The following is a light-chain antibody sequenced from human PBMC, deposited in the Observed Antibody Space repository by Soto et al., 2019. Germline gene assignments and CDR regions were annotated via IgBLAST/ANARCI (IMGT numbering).Light chain of an antibody. CDR2: EVS. CDR1: SSDVGGYNY. J-gene: IGLJ1*01. CDR3: SSSAGSYTEV. Sequence: QSVLTQPASVSGSPGQSITISCTGTSSDVGGYNYVSWYQQQAGKAPKLIIHEVSNRPSGVSNRFSGSKSGNTASLTISGLQAEDEADYYCSSSAGSYTEVFGTGTKATVL. V-gene: IGLV2-14*01.